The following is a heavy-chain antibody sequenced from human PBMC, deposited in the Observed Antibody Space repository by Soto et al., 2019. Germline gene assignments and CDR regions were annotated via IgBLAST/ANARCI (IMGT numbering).Heavy chain of an antibody. CDR3: GGDSSGYYYPDVFDI. Sequence: EVQLVESGGGLVQPGGSLRLSCAASGFTFSSYSMNWVRQAPGKGLEWVSYISSSSSTIYYADSVKGRFTISRDNAEXSLYLQMNSLRDEDTAVYYCGGDSSGYYYPDVFDIWGQGTMVTVSS. J-gene: IGHJ3*02. CDR2: ISSSSSTI. D-gene: IGHD3-22*01. CDR1: GFTFSSYS. V-gene: IGHV3-48*02.